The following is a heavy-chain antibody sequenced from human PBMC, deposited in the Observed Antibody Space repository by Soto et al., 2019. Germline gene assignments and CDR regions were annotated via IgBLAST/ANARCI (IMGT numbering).Heavy chain of an antibody. CDR1: GFTFSDYY. CDR2: ISSSGSTI. J-gene: IGHJ2*01. V-gene: IGHV3-11*01. Sequence: GGSLRLSCAASGFTFSDYYMSWIRQAPGKGLEWVSYISSSGSTIYYADSVKGRFTISRDNAKNSLYLQMNSLRAEDTAVYYCARDASVDYDFWSGYYTRGYFDLWGRGTLVTVSS. CDR3: ARDASVDYDFWSGYYTRGYFDL. D-gene: IGHD3-3*01.